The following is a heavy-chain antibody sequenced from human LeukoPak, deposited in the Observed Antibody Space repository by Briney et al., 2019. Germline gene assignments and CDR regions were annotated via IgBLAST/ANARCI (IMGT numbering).Heavy chain of an antibody. J-gene: IGHJ4*02. CDR1: GFTFSSYI. D-gene: IGHD3-16*01. Sequence: GGSLRLSCAASGFTFSSYIMHWVRQAPGKGLQWVANINPDGSEKYYVDSVKGRFTISRDNAKNSLYLQMNSLRAEDTAVYYCARTYAYDATGDRGHWGQGTLVTVSS. CDR3: ARTYAYDATGDRGH. CDR2: INPDGSEK. V-gene: IGHV3-7*01.